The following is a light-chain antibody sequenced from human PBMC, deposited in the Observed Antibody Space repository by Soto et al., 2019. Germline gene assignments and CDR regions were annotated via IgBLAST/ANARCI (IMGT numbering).Light chain of an antibody. J-gene: IGKJ5*01. CDR2: DAS. CDR3: HSRA. V-gene: IGKV1-5*01. Sequence: IKTNQPPSTLSGSVGDRVTITCRASQTISSWLAWYQQKPGRAPKLLIYDASTLESGVPSRFSGSGSETEFTLTISRLQPDDFATYFCHSRAFGQGTRLEIK. CDR1: QTISSW.